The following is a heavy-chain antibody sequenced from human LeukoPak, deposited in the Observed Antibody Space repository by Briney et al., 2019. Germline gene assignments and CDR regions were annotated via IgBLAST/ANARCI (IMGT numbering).Heavy chain of an antibody. CDR2: ISSSSSYI. CDR3: ARDFGDYYDSSGPSRPSFDY. Sequence: PGGSLRLSCAASGFTFSSYSMNWVRQAPGKGLEWVSSISSSSSYIYYADSVKGRFTISRDNAKNSLYLQMNSLRAEDTAVYYCARDFGDYYDSSGPSRPSFDYWGQGTLVTVSS. V-gene: IGHV3-21*01. D-gene: IGHD3-22*01. CDR1: GFTFSSYS. J-gene: IGHJ4*02.